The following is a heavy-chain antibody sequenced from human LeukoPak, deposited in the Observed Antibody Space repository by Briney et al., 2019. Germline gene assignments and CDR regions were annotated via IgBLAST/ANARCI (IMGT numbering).Heavy chain of an antibody. Sequence: GGSLRLSCAASGFTFSGSAMHWVRQASGKGLEWVGRIRSKANSYATAYAESVKGRFTISRDDSKNTAYLQMNSLKTEDTAVYYCTRPVNGDSAGYWGQGTLVTVSS. CDR1: GFTFSGSA. CDR3: TRPVNGDSAGY. V-gene: IGHV3-73*01. J-gene: IGHJ4*02. CDR2: IRSKANSYAT. D-gene: IGHD4-17*01.